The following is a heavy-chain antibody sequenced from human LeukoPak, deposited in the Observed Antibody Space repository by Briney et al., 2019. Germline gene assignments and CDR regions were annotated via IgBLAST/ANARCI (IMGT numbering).Heavy chain of an antibody. Sequence: GESLKISCKVSGYTFTNYWISWVRQMPGKGLEWMGRIDPSDSYTKYSPSFQGHATISADKSISTAYVQWSSLKASDTAMYYCASTWDCSTGSCYSKWGQGTLVTVSS. CDR1: GYTFTNYW. CDR2: IDPSDSYT. CDR3: ASTWDCSTGSCYSK. D-gene: IGHD2-15*01. V-gene: IGHV5-10-1*01. J-gene: IGHJ4*02.